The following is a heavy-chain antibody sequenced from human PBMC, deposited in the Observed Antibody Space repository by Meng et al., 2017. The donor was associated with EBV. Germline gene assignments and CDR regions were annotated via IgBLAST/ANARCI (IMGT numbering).Heavy chain of an antibody. V-gene: IGHV3-21*01. Sequence: HLCGSVGGLVSPGGALRLSCVAHGFTFSSYSMTRVRQAAGNGLEWVSSISSSSSYIYYADSVKGRFTISRDNAKNSLYLQMNSLRAEDTAVYYCARNRGNGDYYIDYWGQGTLVTVSS. J-gene: IGHJ4*02. D-gene: IGHD4-17*01. CDR3: ARNRGNGDYYIDY. CDR2: ISSSSSYI. CDR1: GFTFSSYS.